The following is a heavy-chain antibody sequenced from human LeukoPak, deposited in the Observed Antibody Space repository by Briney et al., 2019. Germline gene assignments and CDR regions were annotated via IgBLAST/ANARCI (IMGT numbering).Heavy chain of an antibody. Sequence: GGSLRLSCAASGFTFSSYWMNWSRQAPGKGLEWVASINHNGNVNYYVDSVKGRFTISRDNAKNSLYLQMSNLRAEDTAVYFCARGGGLDVWGQGATVTVSS. V-gene: IGHV3-7*03. CDR3: ARGGGLDV. CDR2: INHNGNVN. CDR1: GFTFSSYW. J-gene: IGHJ6*02. D-gene: IGHD3-16*01.